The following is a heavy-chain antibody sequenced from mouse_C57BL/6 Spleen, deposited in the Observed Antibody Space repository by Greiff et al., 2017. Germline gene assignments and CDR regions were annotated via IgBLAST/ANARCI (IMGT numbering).Heavy chain of an antibody. Sequence: QVQLQQSGAELVRPGTSVKVSCKASGYAFTNYLIAWVQQRPGQGLEWIGVINPGSGGTNSSEKFKGKATLTVDKSSSTAYMQLSSLTSEDSAVYISARYYGYYAMYYWGQGTSVTVSS. V-gene: IGHV1-54*01. J-gene: IGHJ4*01. CDR3: ARYYGYYAMYY. CDR1: GYAFTNYL. CDR2: INPGSGGT. D-gene: IGHD1-1*02.